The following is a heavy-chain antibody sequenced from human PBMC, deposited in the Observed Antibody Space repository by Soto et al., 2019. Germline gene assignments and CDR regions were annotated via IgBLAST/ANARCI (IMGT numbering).Heavy chain of an antibody. CDR3: ARLPQDYIWGSYPGAFDY. CDR2: IYPGDSDT. CDR1: GYSFTSYW. Sequence: GESLKISCKGSGYSFTSYWIGWVRQMPGKGLEWMGIIYPGDSDTRYSPSFQGQVTISADKSISTAYLQWSSLKASDTAMYYCARLPQDYIWGSYPGAFDYWGQGTLVTVSS. J-gene: IGHJ4*02. D-gene: IGHD3-16*02. V-gene: IGHV5-51*01.